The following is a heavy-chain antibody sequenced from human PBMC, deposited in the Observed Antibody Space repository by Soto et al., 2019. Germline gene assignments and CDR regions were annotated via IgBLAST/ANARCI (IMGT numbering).Heavy chain of an antibody. V-gene: IGHV4-30-4*01. D-gene: IGHD3-3*01. CDR2: IYYSGST. Sequence: SETLSLTCTVSGGSISSGDYYWSWIRLPPGKGLEWIGYIYYSGSTYYNPSLKSRVTISVDTSKNQFSLKLSSVTAADTAVYYCARESRYYDFWSGDYSYGMDVWGQGTTVTVSS. CDR3: ARESRYYDFWSGDYSYGMDV. J-gene: IGHJ6*02. CDR1: GGSISSGDYY.